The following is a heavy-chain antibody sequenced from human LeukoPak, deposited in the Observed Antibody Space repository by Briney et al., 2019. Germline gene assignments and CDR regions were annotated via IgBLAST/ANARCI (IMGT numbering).Heavy chain of an antibody. D-gene: IGHD3-22*01. CDR3: ASLHYDTIATSFDY. J-gene: IGHJ4*02. CDR2: INPNSGGT. CDR1: GYTFTGYY. V-gene: IGHV1-2*02. Sequence: ASVKVSCKASGYTFTGYYVHWVRQAPGQGVEWMGWINPNSGGTNYAQKFQGRVTVTRETSISTPYMDLNGLRYDDTTMYFFASLHYDTIATSFDYWGEGTPV.